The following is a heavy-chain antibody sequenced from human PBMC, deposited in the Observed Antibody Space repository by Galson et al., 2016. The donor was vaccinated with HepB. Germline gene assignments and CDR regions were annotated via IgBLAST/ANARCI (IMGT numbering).Heavy chain of an antibody. Sequence: SVKVSCKASGYTLTSYSLHWVRQAPGQRLEWMGWISVGNGTTKYSQKFQGRLTITRDTSANTAYMELSSLRSEDTAVYYCAREGVLWFGDGFDYWGQGTLVTVTS. V-gene: IGHV1-3*01. CDR3: AREGVLWFGDGFDY. D-gene: IGHD3-10*01. CDR1: GYTLTSYS. CDR2: ISVGNGTT. J-gene: IGHJ4*02.